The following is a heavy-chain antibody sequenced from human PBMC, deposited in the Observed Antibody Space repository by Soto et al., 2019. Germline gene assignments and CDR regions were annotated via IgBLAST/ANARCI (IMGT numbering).Heavy chain of an antibody. V-gene: IGHV4-59*01. D-gene: IGHD1-1*01. Sequence: PSETLSLTCTVSGGSISSYYWTWIRQPPGKGLEWIGYIYPNGRTNYNPSLKSRATISVDTSKNQFSLKLRSVTAADTAVYYCTSGVNWNDVSDYWGQGTLVTVSS. CDR1: GGSISSYY. CDR3: TSGVNWNDVSDY. J-gene: IGHJ4*02. CDR2: IYPNGRT.